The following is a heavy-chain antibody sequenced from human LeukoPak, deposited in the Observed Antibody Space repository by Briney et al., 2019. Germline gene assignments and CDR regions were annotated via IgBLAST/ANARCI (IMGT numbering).Heavy chain of an antibody. CDR3: ARSGGGAGYYDSSGYYNY. CDR2: IYYSGST. V-gene: IGHV4-31*03. J-gene: IGHJ4*02. CDR1: GGSISSGGYY. Sequence: SETLSLTCTVSGGSISSGGYYWSWIRQHPGKGLEWIGYIYYSGSTYYNPSLKSRVTISVDTSKNQFSLKLSSVTAADTAVYYCARSGGGAGYYDSSGYYNYWGQGTLVTVSS. D-gene: IGHD3-22*01.